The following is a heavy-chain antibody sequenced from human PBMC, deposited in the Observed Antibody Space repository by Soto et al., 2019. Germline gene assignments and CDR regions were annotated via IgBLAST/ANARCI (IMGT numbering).Heavy chain of an antibody. D-gene: IGHD3-10*01. CDR2: IYSGGST. J-gene: IGHJ5*02. CDR1: GFTVSSNY. CDR3: ASHVLLWFGELHP. V-gene: IGHV3-66*04. Sequence: EVQLVESGGGLVQPGGSLRLSCAASGFTVSSNYMSWVRQAPGKGLEWVSVIYSGGSTYYADSVKGRFTISRDNSKNTLYLQMNSLRAEDTAVYYCASHVLLWFGELHPWGQGTLVTVSS.